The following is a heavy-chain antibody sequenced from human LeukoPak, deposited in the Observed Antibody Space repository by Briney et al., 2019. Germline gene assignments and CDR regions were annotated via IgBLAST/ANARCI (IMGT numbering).Heavy chain of an antibody. Sequence: ASVKVSCKASGYTFTKHGVAWVRQAPGQGLEWMGWISGYNGDTNYAQRFQDRVTITTDRSTSRVYLEMRDLTSDDTAVYYCARAGSRYYGSGSYEAFDIWGQGTMVTVSS. V-gene: IGHV1-18*04. CDR3: ARAGSRYYGSGSYEAFDI. J-gene: IGHJ3*02. D-gene: IGHD3-10*01. CDR1: GYTFTKHG. CDR2: ISGYNGDT.